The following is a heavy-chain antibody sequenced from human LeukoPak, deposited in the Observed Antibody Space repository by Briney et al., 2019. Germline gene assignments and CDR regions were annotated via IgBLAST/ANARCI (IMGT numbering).Heavy chain of an antibody. V-gene: IGHV4-59*12. CDR1: GGSISSYY. CDR3: ARSLLAVAGFY. Sequence: PSETLSLTCTVSGGSISSYYWSWIRQPPGKGLEWIGYIYYSGSTNYNPSLKSRVTISVDTSKNQFSLKLSSVTAADTAVYYCARSLLAVAGFYWGQGTLVTVSS. J-gene: IGHJ4*02. CDR2: IYYSGST. D-gene: IGHD6-19*01.